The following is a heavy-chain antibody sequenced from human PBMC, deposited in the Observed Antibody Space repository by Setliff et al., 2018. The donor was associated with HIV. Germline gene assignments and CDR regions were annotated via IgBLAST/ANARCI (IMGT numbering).Heavy chain of an antibody. Sequence: PSETLSLTCAVSGYSISSAYFWSWIRQSPEKGLEWIGYIDNSGNTNYSPSLKSRVTISRDTSKNQFSLKLNSVTAADAAVYYCSTVVTLAYCHDGLCPAFDSWGQGALVTVSS. CDR2: IDNSGNT. J-gene: IGHJ4*02. CDR3: STVVTLAYCHDGLCPAFDS. D-gene: IGHD2-8*01. CDR1: GYSISSAYF. V-gene: IGHV4-61*01.